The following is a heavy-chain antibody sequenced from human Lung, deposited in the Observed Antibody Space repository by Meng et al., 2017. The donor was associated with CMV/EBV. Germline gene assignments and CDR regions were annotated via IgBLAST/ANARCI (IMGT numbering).Heavy chain of an antibody. D-gene: IGHD1-26*01. Sequence: ESXKISXAASGFTFSSYSMNWVRQAPGKGLEWVSSISSSSSYIYYAGSVKGRFTISRDNAKNSLYLQMNSLRAGDTAVYYCARDRYSGSSDAFDIWGQGTXVTVSS. CDR3: ARDRYSGSSDAFDI. J-gene: IGHJ3*02. V-gene: IGHV3-21*01. CDR2: ISSSSSYI. CDR1: GFTFSSYS.